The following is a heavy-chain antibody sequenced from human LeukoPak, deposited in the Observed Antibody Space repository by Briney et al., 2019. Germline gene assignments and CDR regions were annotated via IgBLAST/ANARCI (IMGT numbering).Heavy chain of an antibody. Sequence: PGGSLRLSCAASGFTFSSYGMHWVRQAPGKGLEWVAVISYDGSNKYYADSVKGRFTISRDNSKNTLYLQMNSLRAEDTAVYYCAKDLYYYDSSPNYYYYGMDVWGQGTTVTVSS. CDR3: AKDLYYYDSSPNYYYYGMDV. CDR2: ISYDGSNK. J-gene: IGHJ6*02. V-gene: IGHV3-30*18. D-gene: IGHD3-22*01. CDR1: GFTFSSYG.